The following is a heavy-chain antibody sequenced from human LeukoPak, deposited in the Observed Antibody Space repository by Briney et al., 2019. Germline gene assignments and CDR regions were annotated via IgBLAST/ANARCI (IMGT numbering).Heavy chain of an antibody. CDR1: GFTFDNYA. CDR3: ARVRGYYYGSGSYYRNLGFDP. D-gene: IGHD3-10*01. J-gene: IGHJ5*02. V-gene: IGHV3-23*01. CDR2: ISGGGAKR. Sequence: GGSLRLSCAASGFTFDNYAMNWVRQAPGKGLEWVSYISGGGAKRHYSDSVKGRFTISRDNPKNTLYLQMNSLRAEDTAVYYCARVRGYYYGSGSYYRNLGFDPWGQGTLVTVSS.